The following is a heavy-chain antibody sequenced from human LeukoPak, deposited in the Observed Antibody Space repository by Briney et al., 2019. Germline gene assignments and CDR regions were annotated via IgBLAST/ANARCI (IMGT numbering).Heavy chain of an antibody. CDR1: GFTFSSYA. CDR3: AKDALPHYYDSSGYYPIFDY. CDR2: ISGSGGST. D-gene: IGHD3-22*01. V-gene: IGHV3-23*01. Sequence: GGSLRLSCAASGFTFSSYAMSWVRQAPGKGLEWVSAISGSGGSTCYADSVKGRFTISRDNSKNTLYLQMNSLRAEDTAVYYCAKDALPHYYDSSGYYPIFDYWGQGTLVTVSS. J-gene: IGHJ4*02.